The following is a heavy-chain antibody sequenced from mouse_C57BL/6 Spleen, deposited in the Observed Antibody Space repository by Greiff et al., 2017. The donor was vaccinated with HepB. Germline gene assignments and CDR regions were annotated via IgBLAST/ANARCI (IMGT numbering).Heavy chain of an antibody. Sequence: EVQLVESGGGLVKPGGSLKLSCAASGFTFSSYAMSWVRQTPEKRLEWVATISDGGSYTYYPDNVKGRFTISRDNAKNNLYLQMSHLKSEDTAMYYCARDGGDYDVGFDYWGQGTTLTVSS. V-gene: IGHV5-4*01. CDR2: ISDGGSYT. J-gene: IGHJ2*01. CDR3: ARDGGDYDVGFDY. D-gene: IGHD2-4*01. CDR1: GFTFSSYA.